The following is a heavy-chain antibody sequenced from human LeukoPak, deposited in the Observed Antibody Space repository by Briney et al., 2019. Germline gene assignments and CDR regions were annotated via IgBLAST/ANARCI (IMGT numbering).Heavy chain of an antibody. D-gene: IGHD2-2*01. CDR3: ARDVPPDY. CDR2: TNPSGGST. J-gene: IGHJ4*02. Sequence: ASVKVSCKASGYTFTSYGISWVRQAPGQGLEWMGITNPSGGSTSYAQKFQGRVTMTRDTSTSTVYMELSSLRSEDTAVYYCARDVPPDYWGQGTLVTVSS. CDR1: GYTFTSYG. V-gene: IGHV1-46*01.